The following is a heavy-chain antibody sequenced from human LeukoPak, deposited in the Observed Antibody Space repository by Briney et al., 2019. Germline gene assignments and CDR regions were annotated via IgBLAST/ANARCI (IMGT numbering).Heavy chain of an antibody. CDR1: GGSISSYY. J-gene: IGHJ5*02. CDR2: IYYSGST. Sequence: PSETLSLTCTVSGGSISSYYWSWIRQPPGKGLEWIGYIYYSGSTNYNPSLKSRVTISVDTSKNQFSLKLSSVTAADTAVYYCARGRTRYFDWLLYGEADWFDPWGQGTLVTVSS. D-gene: IGHD3-9*01. V-gene: IGHV4-59*01. CDR3: ARGRTRYFDWLLYGEADWFDP.